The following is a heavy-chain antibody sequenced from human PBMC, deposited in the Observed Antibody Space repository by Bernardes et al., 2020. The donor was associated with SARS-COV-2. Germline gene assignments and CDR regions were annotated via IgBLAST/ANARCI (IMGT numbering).Heavy chain of an antibody. V-gene: IGHV3-23*01. CDR2: ISGSGGST. CDR3: AKDVRAYDILTGYSN. CDR1: GFTFSSYA. Sequence: GSLRLSCAASGFTFSSYAMSWVRQAPGKGLEWVSVISGSGGSTYSADSVKGRFTISRDNSKNTLYLQMNSLRAEDTAIYYCAKDVRAYDILTGYSNWGQGTLVTVSS. D-gene: IGHD3-9*01. J-gene: IGHJ4*02.